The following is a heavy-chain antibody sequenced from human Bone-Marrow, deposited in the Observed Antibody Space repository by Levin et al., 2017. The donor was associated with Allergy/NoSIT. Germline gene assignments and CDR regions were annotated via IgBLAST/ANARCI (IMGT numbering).Heavy chain of an antibody. D-gene: IGHD6-13*01. V-gene: IGHV4-31*03. Sequence: SETLSLTCTVSGGSISSGGYYYSWIRQNPGKGLEWIGCVYFSGNTYYNPSLKSRVTISVDTSKNQFSLRLTSVTAADSAVYCWSRDRAAAGTSGAGALHIWGQGTMVTVSS. J-gene: IGHJ3*02. CDR3: SRDRAAAGTSGAGALHI. CDR2: VYFSGNT. CDR1: GGSISSGGYY.